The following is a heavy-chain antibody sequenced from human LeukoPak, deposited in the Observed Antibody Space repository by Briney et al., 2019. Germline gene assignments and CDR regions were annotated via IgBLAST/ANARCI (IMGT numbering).Heavy chain of an antibody. V-gene: IGHV3-30*04. CDR2: ISYDGSTK. CDR1: GFTFSSYA. CDR3: AREFPSSRWILYYFHY. J-gene: IGHJ4*02. D-gene: IGHD6-13*01. Sequence: GGSLRLSCAASGFTFSSYAMHWVRQAPGEGLEWGAVISYDGSTKSYADSVKGRFTISRDNSKNTLDLQMNSLRAEDTAVYYCAREFPSSRWILYYFHYWAEGTRVTVSS.